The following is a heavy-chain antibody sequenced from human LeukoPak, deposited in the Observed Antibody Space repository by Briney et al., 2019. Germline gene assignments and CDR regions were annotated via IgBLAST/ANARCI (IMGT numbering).Heavy chain of an antibody. CDR1: GGSFSGYY. Sequence: KTSETLSLTCAVYGGSFSGYYWSWIRQPPGKGLEWIGEINHSGSTNYNPSLKSRVTISVDTSKNQFSLKLSSVTAADTAVYYCARARVMLYAEYYYGMDVWGQGTTVTVPS. V-gene: IGHV4-34*01. D-gene: IGHD2-8*01. CDR2: INHSGST. CDR3: ARARVMLYAEYYYGMDV. J-gene: IGHJ6*02.